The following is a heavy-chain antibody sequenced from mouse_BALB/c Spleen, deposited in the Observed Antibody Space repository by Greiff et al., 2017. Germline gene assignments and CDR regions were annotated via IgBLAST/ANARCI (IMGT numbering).Heavy chain of an antibody. CDR2: IDPANGNT. J-gene: IGHJ4*01. D-gene: IGHD1-1*01. CDR1: GFNIKDTY. CDR3: AREVVADYYAMDY. V-gene: IGHV14-3*02. Sequence: EVKLMESGAELVKPGASVKLSCTASGFNIKDTYMHWVKQRPEQGLEWIGRIDPANGNTKYDPKFQGKATITADTSSNTAYLQLSSLTSEDTAVYYCAREVVADYYAMDYWGQGTSVTVSS.